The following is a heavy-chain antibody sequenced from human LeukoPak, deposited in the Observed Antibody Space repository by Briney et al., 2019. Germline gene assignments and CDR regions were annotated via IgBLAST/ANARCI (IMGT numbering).Heavy chain of an antibody. CDR3: AAGGSWLDY. D-gene: IGHD6-13*01. V-gene: IGHV4-59*08. CDR1: GGSISSYY. CDR2: IYYSGST. Sequence: SETLSLTCTVSGGSISSYYWSWIRQPPGKGLEWIGYIYYSGSTNYNPSLKSRVTISVDTSKNQFSLKLSSVTAADTAVYYCAAGGSWLDYWGQGTLVTVSS. J-gene: IGHJ4*02.